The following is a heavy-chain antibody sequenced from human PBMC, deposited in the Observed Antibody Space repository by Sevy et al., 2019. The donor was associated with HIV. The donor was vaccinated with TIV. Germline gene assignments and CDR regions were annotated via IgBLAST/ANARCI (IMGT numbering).Heavy chain of an antibody. CDR1: GFTFNTYT. V-gene: IGHV3-21*01. CDR2: ISSSSNYI. CDR3: ARPYGSGSWEAFDL. D-gene: IGHD3-10*01. Sequence: GGSLGLSCSASGFTFNTYTMNWVRQAPGKGLEWVSSISSSSNYIYYADSLKGRFTISRDNARNSLYLQMSSLRAEDTAVYYCARPYGSGSWEAFDLWGQGTMVTVSS. J-gene: IGHJ3*01.